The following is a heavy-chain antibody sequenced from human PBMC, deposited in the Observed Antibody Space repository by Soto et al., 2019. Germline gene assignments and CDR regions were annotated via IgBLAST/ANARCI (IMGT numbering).Heavy chain of an antibody. J-gene: IGHJ4*02. D-gene: IGHD3-9*01. V-gene: IGHV4-59*01. CDR2: IYYSGST. CDR1: GGSISSYY. Sequence: SETLSLTCTVSGGSISSYYWSWIRQPPGKGLEWIGYIYYSGSTNYNPSLKSRVTISVDTSKNQFSLKLSSVTAADTAVYYCAGTSYDILTVYPYQWFDYGGQGTGATVSS. CDR3: AGTSYDILTVYPYQWFDY.